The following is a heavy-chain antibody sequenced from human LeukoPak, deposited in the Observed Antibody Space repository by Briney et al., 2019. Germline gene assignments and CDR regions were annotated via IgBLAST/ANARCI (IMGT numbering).Heavy chain of an antibody. D-gene: IGHD2/OR15-2a*01. V-gene: IGHV4-59*01. J-gene: IGHJ4*02. Sequence: PSETLSLTCTVSGGSITSYYWSWIRQPPGKGLEWIGYVHYSGATNYNSTLKGRVAITVDTSKNQVYLNLKSVTSADTAVYFCAREDPETARRGYFYLWGQGTLVTVSS. CDR3: AREDPETARRGYFYL. CDR2: VHYSGAT. CDR1: GGSITSYY.